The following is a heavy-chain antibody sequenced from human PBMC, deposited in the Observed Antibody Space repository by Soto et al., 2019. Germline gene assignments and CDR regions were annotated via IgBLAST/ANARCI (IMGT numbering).Heavy chain of an antibody. CDR1: GGSISSYY. CDR3: ARDTTGDYFDY. D-gene: IGHD2-2*01. Sequence: SETLSLTCTVSGGSISSYYWSWIRQPPGKGLEWIGYIYYSGSTNYNPSLKSRVTISVDTSKNQFSLKLSSVTAADTAVYYCARDTTGDYFDYWGQGTLVTVSS. CDR2: IYYSGST. V-gene: IGHV4-59*01. J-gene: IGHJ4*02.